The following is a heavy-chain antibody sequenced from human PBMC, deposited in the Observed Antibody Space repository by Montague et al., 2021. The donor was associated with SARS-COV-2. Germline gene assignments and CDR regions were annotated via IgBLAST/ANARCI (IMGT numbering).Heavy chain of an antibody. J-gene: IGHJ4*02. D-gene: IGHD3-22*01. Sequence: SETLSLTCAVSGGSFSGYCWSWIRQPPGKGLEWIGEINHSGSTKYNPSLKSRVPISVDTSKNQFSLKLSSVTAADTAVYYCAGGTKRVFTYDYDSSDYGSNYWGQGTLVTVSS. CDR2: INHSGST. CDR3: AGGTKRVFTYDYDSSDYGSNY. V-gene: IGHV4-34*01. CDR1: GGSFSGYC.